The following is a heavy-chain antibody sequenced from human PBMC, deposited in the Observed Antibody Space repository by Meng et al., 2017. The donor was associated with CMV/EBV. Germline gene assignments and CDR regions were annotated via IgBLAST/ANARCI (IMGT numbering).Heavy chain of an antibody. CDR3: ARVSLRVVPAASYYYYYGMDV. CDR1: GFTVSSNY. CDR2: IYSGGST. J-gene: IGHJ6*02. V-gene: IGHV3-53*01. D-gene: IGHD2-2*01. Sequence: GGSLRLSCAASGFTVSSNYMSWVRQAPGKGLEWVSVIYSGGSTYYADSVKGRFTISRDNSKNTLYLQMNSLRAEDTAVYYCARVSLRVVPAASYYYYYGMDVWGQGTTVTVSS.